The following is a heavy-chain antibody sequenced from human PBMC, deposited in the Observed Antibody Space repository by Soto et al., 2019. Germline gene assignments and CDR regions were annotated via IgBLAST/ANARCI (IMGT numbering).Heavy chain of an antibody. CDR3: AKDRTVFYDILTGYFDY. D-gene: IGHD3-9*01. CDR1: GFTCSSYA. CDR2: ISGSGGST. Sequence: PGGSLRLSCAASGFTCSSYAMSWVRQAPGKGLEWVSAISGSGGSTYYADSVKGRFTISRDNSKNTLYLQMNSLRAEDTAVYYCAKDRTVFYDILTGYFDYWGQGTLVTVSS. V-gene: IGHV3-23*01. J-gene: IGHJ4*02.